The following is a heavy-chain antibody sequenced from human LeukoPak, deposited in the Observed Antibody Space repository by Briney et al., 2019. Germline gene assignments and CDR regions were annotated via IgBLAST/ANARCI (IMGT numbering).Heavy chain of an antibody. D-gene: IGHD4-17*01. CDR3: ARSAGELDAFDI. J-gene: IGHJ3*02. Sequence: SETLSLTCAVSGGSISSGGYSWSWIRQPPGKGLEWIGYIYHSGSTYYNPSLKSRVTISVDRSKNQFSLKLSSVTAADTAVYYCARSAGELDAFDIWGQGTMVTVSS. V-gene: IGHV4-30-2*01. CDR1: GGSISSGGYS. CDR2: IYHSGST.